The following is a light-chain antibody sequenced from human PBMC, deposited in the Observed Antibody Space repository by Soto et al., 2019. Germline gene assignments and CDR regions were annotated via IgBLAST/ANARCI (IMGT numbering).Light chain of an antibody. Sequence: DIQLTQSPSFLSVSVGDRVTITCRASQAISSSLAWYQHNPGKAPNLLLYAASTLQNGVPSSFSGSGSGTEFTLTISSLQTEDFATYYCQHRNDYPYTFGQGTKVEIK. J-gene: IGKJ2*01. V-gene: IGKV1-9*01. CDR1: QAISSS. CDR2: AAS. CDR3: QHRNDYPYT.